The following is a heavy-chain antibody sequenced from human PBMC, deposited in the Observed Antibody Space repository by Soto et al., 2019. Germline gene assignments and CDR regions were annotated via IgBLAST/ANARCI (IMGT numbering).Heavy chain of an antibody. Sequence: GGSLRLSCAASGFTLSSYAMTWVRQPPGKGLQWVSIIGVDGDTYYADSVKGRFTISRDNSQNTVHLQMNSLRAEDTAVYYCVNVMILRFSEWSTLDDPWGQGALVTVSS. CDR2: IGVDGDT. D-gene: IGHD3-3*01. V-gene: IGHV3-23*01. CDR3: VNVMILRFSEWSTLDDP. J-gene: IGHJ5*02. CDR1: GFTLSSYA.